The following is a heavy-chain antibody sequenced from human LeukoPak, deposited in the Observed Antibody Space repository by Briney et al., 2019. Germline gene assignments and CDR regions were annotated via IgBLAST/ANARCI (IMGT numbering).Heavy chain of an antibody. CDR1: GGSISSSSYY. D-gene: IGHD1-26*01. CDR3: ARVHLVGATGYFDY. CDR2: IYYSGST. V-gene: IGHV4-39*07. J-gene: IGHJ4*02. Sequence: SETLSLTCTVSGGSISSSSYYWGWIRQPPGKGLEWIGSIYYSGSTYYNPSLKSRVTISVDTSKNQFSLKLSSVTAADTAVYYCARVHLVGATGYFDYWGRGTLVTVSS.